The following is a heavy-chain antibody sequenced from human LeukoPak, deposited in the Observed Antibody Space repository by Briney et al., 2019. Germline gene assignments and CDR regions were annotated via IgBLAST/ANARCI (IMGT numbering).Heavy chain of an antibody. CDR2: IHHSGST. CDR1: GYSISSGDY. V-gene: IGHV4-38-2*01. CDR3: ARGGYYYYYMDV. J-gene: IGHJ6*03. D-gene: IGHD3-16*01. Sequence: SETLSLTCAVSGYSISSGDYWGWIRQPPGKGLEWIGSIHHSGSTYYNPSLKSRVTISVDRSKNQFSLKLSSVTAADTAVYYCARGGYYYYYMDVWGKGTTVTVSS.